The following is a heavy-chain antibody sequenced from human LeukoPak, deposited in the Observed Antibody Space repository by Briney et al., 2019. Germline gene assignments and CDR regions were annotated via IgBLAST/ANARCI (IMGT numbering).Heavy chain of an antibody. CDR2: ISSRATAI. CDR1: GFTFSDYY. CDR3: ARDERYDSSGYPFDY. V-gene: IGHV3-11*04. J-gene: IGHJ4*02. D-gene: IGHD3-22*01. Sequence: GGSLRLSCAASGFTFSDYYMSWVRQAPGKGLEGVSYISSRATAIYYADSVKGRFTISRDNAKTSLYLQMNSLRAEDTAVYYCARDERYDSSGYPFDYWGQGTLVTVSS.